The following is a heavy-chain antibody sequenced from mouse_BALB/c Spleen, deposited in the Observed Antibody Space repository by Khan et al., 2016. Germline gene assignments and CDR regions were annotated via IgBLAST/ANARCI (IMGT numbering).Heavy chain of an antibody. CDR3: ASQYGSSYVGFAY. CDR1: GYAFTNVL. V-gene: IGHV1-54*01. CDR2: INPGSGST. Sequence: QVQLQQSGADLVRPGTSVKVSCKASGYAFTNVLIDWIKQRPGQGLDWIGVINPGSGSTNYNETFKGKATLTADKSSSTAYMQLSSLTSDDSAVYFCASQYGSSYVGFAYWGQGTLVTVSA. D-gene: IGHD1-1*01. J-gene: IGHJ3*01.